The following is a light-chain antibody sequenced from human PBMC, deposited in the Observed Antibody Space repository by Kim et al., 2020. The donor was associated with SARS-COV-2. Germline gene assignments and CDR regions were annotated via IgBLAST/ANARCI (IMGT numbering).Light chain of an antibody. J-gene: IGLJ2*01. Sequence: GQRVTISCSGSSSNIGSNTVNGYQQLPGTAPKRLIYSNNKRPSGVPDRFSGSKSGTSASLAISGLQSEDEADYYCAAWDDSLNGPVFGGGTQLTVL. CDR2: SNN. V-gene: IGLV1-44*01. CDR3: AAWDDSLNGPV. CDR1: SSNIGSNT.